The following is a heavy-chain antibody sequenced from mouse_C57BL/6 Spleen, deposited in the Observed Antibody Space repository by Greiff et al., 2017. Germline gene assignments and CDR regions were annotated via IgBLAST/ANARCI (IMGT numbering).Heavy chain of an antibody. Sequence: EVMLVESGGGLVKPGGSLKLSCAASGFTFSDYGMHWVRQAPEKGLEWVAYISSGSSTIYYADTVKGRFTISRDNAKNTLFLQMTSLRSEDTAMYYCARASYDYDPAWFAYWGQGTLVTVSA. V-gene: IGHV5-17*01. CDR3: ARASYDYDPAWFAY. J-gene: IGHJ3*01. CDR1: GFTFSDYG. CDR2: ISSGSSTI. D-gene: IGHD2-4*01.